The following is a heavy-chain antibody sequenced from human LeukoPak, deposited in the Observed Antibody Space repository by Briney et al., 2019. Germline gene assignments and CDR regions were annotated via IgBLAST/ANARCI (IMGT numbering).Heavy chain of an antibody. D-gene: IGHD3-22*01. J-gene: IGHJ4*02. Sequence: ASVKVSCKASGYTFTGYYMHWVRQAPGQGLEWMGWINPNSGGTNYAQKFQGRVTMTRDTYISTAYMELSRLRSDDTAVYYCARDGMDSYDSSGYYPIDYWGQGTLVTVSS. CDR3: ARDGMDSYDSSGYYPIDY. CDR1: GYTFTGYY. V-gene: IGHV1-2*02. CDR2: INPNSGGT.